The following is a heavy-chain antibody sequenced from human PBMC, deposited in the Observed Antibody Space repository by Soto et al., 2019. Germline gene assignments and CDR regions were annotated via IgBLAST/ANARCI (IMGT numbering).Heavy chain of an antibody. V-gene: IGHV1-3*01. J-gene: IGHJ6*03. CDR2: INAGNGNT. CDR3: AREDYYGSGSYTKNYYYYYYMDV. Sequence: ASVKVSCKASGYTFTSYAMHWVRQAPGQRLEWMGWINAGNGNTKYSQKFQGRVTITRDTSGSTAYMELRNLRSEDTAVNYCAREDYYGSGSYTKNYYYYYYMDVWGKGTTVTVSS. CDR1: GYTFTSYA. D-gene: IGHD3-10*01.